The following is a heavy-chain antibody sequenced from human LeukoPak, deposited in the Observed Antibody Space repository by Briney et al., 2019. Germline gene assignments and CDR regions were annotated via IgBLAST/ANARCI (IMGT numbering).Heavy chain of an antibody. D-gene: IGHD6-13*01. V-gene: IGHV3-30*02. J-gene: IGHJ4*02. CDR1: GFTFSSYG. Sequence: GGSLRLSCGASGFTFSSYGMHWVRQAPGKGLEWVAFIRYDGSNKYYADSVKGRFTISRDNSKNTLYLQMNSLRAEDTAVYYCAKDKAAAASGLVDYWGQGTLVTVSS. CDR2: IRYDGSNK. CDR3: AKDKAAAASGLVDY.